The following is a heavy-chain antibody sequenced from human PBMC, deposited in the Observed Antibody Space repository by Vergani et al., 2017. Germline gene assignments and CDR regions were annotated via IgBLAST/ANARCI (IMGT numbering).Heavy chain of an antibody. CDR2: ISSSSSTI. CDR1: GFTFSSYS. CDR3: ARVATIGWFDP. V-gene: IGHV3-48*01. D-gene: IGHD5-12*01. J-gene: IGHJ5*02. Sequence: EVQLVESGGGLVQPGGSLRLSCAASGFTFSSYSMNWVRQAPGKGLEWVSYISSSSSTIYYADSVKGRCTISRDNAKNSLYLQMNSLRAEDTAVYYCARVATIGWFDPWGQGTLVTVSS.